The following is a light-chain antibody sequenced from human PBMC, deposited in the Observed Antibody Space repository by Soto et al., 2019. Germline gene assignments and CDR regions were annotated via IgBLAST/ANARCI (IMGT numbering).Light chain of an antibody. V-gene: IGKV1-27*01. CDR1: QGISTY. CDR3: QNYNGAPWT. CDR2: AAS. J-gene: IGKJ1*01. Sequence: DIQMTQSPSSLSASVGARVTITCRASQGISTYLVWYQQKPGTVPKLLLFAASTLQSGVPSRFSGSGSGTDFTLTTSSLQPEDVATYDCQNYNGAPWTFGQGTKVEIK.